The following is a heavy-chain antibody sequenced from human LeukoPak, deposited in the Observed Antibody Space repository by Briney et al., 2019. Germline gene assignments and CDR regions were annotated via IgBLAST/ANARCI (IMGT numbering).Heavy chain of an antibody. V-gene: IGHV3-23*01. Sequence: GGSLRLSCAASGFTFSSYAMSWVRQAPGKGLEWVSAISGSSGSTYYADSVKGRFTISRDNSKNTLYLQMNSLRAEDTAVYYCAKDRVAAAGNNWFDPWGQGTLVTVSS. CDR3: AKDRVAAAGNNWFDP. J-gene: IGHJ5*02. D-gene: IGHD6-13*01. CDR2: ISGSSGST. CDR1: GFTFSSYA.